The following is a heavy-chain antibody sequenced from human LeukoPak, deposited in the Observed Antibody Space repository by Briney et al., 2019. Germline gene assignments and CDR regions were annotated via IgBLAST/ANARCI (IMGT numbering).Heavy chain of an antibody. CDR2: INPNSGGT. J-gene: IGHJ4*02. CDR3: AREPLPGRAIPEKIFDY. CDR1: GYTFTGYY. Sequence: ASVKVSFKATGYTFTGYYMHWVRQAPGQGLEWMGWINPNSGGTNYAQKFQGRVTMTRDMSISTAYMELSRLRSDDTAVYYCAREPLPGRAIPEKIFDYWGQGTLVTVSS. V-gene: IGHV1-2*02.